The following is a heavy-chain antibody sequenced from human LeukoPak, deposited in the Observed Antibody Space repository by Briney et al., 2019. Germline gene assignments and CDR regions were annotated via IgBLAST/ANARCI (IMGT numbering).Heavy chain of an antibody. CDR3: ARAGIVGDRGPYYYYYYMDV. Sequence: SETLSLTCTVSGGSISSYYWSWIRQPAGKGLEWIGRIYTSGSTNYNPSLKSRVTMSVDTSKNQFSLKLSSVTAADTAVYYCARAGIVGDRGPYYYYYYMDVWGKGTTVTVSS. D-gene: IGHD1-26*01. V-gene: IGHV4-4*07. J-gene: IGHJ6*03. CDR2: IYTSGST. CDR1: GGSISSYY.